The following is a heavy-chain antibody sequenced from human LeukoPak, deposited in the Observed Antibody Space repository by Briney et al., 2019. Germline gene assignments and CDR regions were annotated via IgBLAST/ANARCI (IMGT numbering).Heavy chain of an antibody. V-gene: IGHV4-59*08. CDR1: GGSISSYY. D-gene: IGHD5-12*01. CDR3: ARLWSGYDIDSDY. CDR2: IYYSGST. J-gene: IGHJ4*02. Sequence: SETLSLTCTVSGGSISSYYWSWIRQPPGKRLEWIGYIYYSGSTNYNPSLKSRVTISVDTSKNQFSLKLSSVTAADTAVYYCARLWSGYDIDSDYWGQGTLVTVSS.